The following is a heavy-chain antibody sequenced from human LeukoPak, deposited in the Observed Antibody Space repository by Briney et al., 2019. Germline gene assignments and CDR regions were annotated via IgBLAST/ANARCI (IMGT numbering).Heavy chain of an antibody. Sequence: SETLSLTCTVSGGSISSYYWSWIRQPPGKGLEWIGYIYYSGSTYYNPSLKSRVTISVDTSKNQFSLKLSSVPAADTAVYYCARDFTSSRGHWFDPWGQGTLVTVSS. CDR3: ARDFTSSRGHWFDP. J-gene: IGHJ5*02. V-gene: IGHV4-30-4*08. CDR2: IYYSGST. D-gene: IGHD2-2*01. CDR1: GGSISSYY.